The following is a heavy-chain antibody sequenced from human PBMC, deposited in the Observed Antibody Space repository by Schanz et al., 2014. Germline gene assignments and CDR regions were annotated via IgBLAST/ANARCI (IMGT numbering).Heavy chain of an antibody. Sequence: QVQLQQWGAGLLKPSETLSLTCAVYGGSFSGYYWSWIRQPPGKGLEWIAEINHGGSTNYNPSLKSRVTISVDTPKNQFPRKLRSVPAADTAVYYCARGGSVATIAPYTWFDRWGQGTLVTVSS. J-gene: IGHJ5*02. D-gene: IGHD5-12*01. CDR3: ARGGSVATIAPYTWFDR. V-gene: IGHV4-34*01. CDR1: GGSFSGYY. CDR2: INHGGST.